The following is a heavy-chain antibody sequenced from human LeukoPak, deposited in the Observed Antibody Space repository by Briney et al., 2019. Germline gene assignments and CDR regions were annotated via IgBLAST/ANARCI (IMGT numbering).Heavy chain of an antibody. J-gene: IGHJ4*02. CDR3: AKDLYSSSWNFDY. CDR2: ISGSGGST. Sequence: DPGGSLRLSCAASGFTFSSYAMSWVRQAPGKGLEWVSAISGSGGSTYYADSVKGRFTISRDNSKNTLYLQMNSLRAEDMAVYYCAKDLYSSSWNFDYWGQGTLVTVSS. CDR1: GFTFSSYA. D-gene: IGHD6-13*01. V-gene: IGHV3-23*01.